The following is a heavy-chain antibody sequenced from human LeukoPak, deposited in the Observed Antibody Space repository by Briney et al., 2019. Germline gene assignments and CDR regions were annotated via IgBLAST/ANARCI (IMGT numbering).Heavy chain of an antibody. CDR3: ARDRDYGAPDY. D-gene: IGHD4-17*01. J-gene: IGHJ4*02. CDR1: GFTFSTYW. Sequence: PWGSLTLSCAASGFTFSTYWMHWVRQAPGKGLVWVSRINGDGTSTSTSYADSVKGRFTISRDNAKNTLYLHMNTLRAEDTAVYYCARDRDYGAPDYCGQGNLVTVSS. CDR2: INGDGTSTST. V-gene: IGHV3-74*01.